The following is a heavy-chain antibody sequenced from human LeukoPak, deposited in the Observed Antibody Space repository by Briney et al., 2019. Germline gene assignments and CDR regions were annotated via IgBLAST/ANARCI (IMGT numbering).Heavy chain of an antibody. Sequence: AETLSLTCTVSGGSISSYYWSWIRQPPGKGLEWIGYIYYSGSTNYNPSLKSRVTISVDTSKNQFSLKLSSVTAADTAVYYCARADYYDSSGYYYGPPGDDAFDIWGQGTMATVSS. J-gene: IGHJ3*02. CDR2: IYYSGST. V-gene: IGHV4-59*01. CDR3: ARADYYDSSGYYYGPPGDDAFDI. CDR1: GGSISSYY. D-gene: IGHD3-22*01.